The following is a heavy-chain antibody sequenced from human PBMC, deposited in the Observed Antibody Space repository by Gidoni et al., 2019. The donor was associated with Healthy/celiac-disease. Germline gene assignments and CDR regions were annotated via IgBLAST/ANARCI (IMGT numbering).Heavy chain of an antibody. D-gene: IGHD5-12*01. Sequence: QVQLQQWGAGLLKPSETLSLTCAVYGGSFSGYYWSWVRQPPGKGLEWIGEINHSGSTNYNPSLKSRVTISVDTSKNQFSLKLSSVTAADTAVYYCARGGGAYSGYSRRYWYFDLWGRGTLVTVSS. CDR3: ARGGGAYSGYSRRYWYFDL. J-gene: IGHJ2*01. CDR1: GGSFSGYY. CDR2: INHSGST. V-gene: IGHV4-34*01.